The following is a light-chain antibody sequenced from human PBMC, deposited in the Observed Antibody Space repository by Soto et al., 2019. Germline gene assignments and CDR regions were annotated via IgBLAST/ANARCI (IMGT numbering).Light chain of an antibody. CDR1: SSNIGSNT. J-gene: IGLJ3*02. CDR3: AAWDDSLYGWV. V-gene: IGLV1-44*01. CDR2: YNN. Sequence: QSVLTQPPSASGTPGQRVTISCSGSSSNIGSNTVNWYQLLPGTAPTLLIYYNNQRPSGVPDRFSGSKSGTSASLAISGLQSEDEAHYYCAAWDDSLYGWVFGGGTKLTVL.